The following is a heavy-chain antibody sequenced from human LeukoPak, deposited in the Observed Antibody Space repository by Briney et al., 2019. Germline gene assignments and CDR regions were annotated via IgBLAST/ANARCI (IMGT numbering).Heavy chain of an antibody. D-gene: IGHD2-2*01. J-gene: IGHJ4*02. CDR2: IKQDGSEK. V-gene: IGHV3-7*01. CDR1: GFIFSDSW. CDR3: VGPGDCSSDSCFPY. Sequence: GGSLRLSCAASGFIFSDSWMSWVRQAPGKGLEWVANIKQDGSEKFYADSVKGRFTISRDNAKNSLYLQMNSLRVEDTAVYYCVGPGDCSSDSCFPYWGQGTLVTVSS.